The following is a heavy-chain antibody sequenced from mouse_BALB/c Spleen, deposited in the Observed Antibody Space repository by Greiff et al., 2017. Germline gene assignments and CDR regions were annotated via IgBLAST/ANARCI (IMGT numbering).Heavy chain of an antibody. CDR2: ISTYYGDA. CDR1: GYTFTDYA. J-gene: IGHJ4*01. Sequence: QVQLQQSGAELVRPGVSVKISCKGSGYTFTDYAMHWVKQSHAKSLEWIGVISTYYGDASYNQKFKGKATMTVDKSSSTAYMELARLTSEDSAIYYCARGGYDGYCAMDYWGQGTSVTVSS. CDR3: ARGGYDGYCAMDY. V-gene: IGHV1S137*01. D-gene: IGHD2-2*01.